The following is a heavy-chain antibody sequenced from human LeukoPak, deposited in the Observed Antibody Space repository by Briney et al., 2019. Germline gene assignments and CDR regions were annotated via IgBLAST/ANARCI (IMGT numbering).Heavy chain of an antibody. CDR1: GFIFRNYG. CDR2: ISDGGTHL. V-gene: IGHV3-30*18. J-gene: IGHJ3*01. D-gene: IGHD6-19*01. CDR3: AKEGTRSHSQWAFYF. Sequence: GGSLRLSCAGSGFIFRNYGMHWVRQAPGQGLEWVAVISDGGTHLYYADSVKGRFTISRDNSESTMYLQMNSLRIEDTAVYYCAKEGTRSHSQWAFYFWGQGTMVTVSS.